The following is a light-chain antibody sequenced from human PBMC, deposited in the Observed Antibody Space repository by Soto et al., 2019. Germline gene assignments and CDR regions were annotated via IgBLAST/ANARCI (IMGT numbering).Light chain of an antibody. CDR3: QQYGTSPFT. Sequence: ENVLTQSPGTLSLSPGERATLSCRASQTVSSYLTWYQQRPGQAPRLLIYGASKRATGIPDRFSGSGSGTDFTLTISTLEPEDFALYYCQQYGTSPFTFGQGTRLEIK. CDR1: QTVSSY. V-gene: IGKV3-20*01. J-gene: IGKJ5*01. CDR2: GAS.